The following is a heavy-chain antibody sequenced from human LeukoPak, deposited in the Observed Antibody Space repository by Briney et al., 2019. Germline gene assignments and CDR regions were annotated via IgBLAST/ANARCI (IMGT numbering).Heavy chain of an antibody. CDR1: GFTFSSYA. V-gene: IGHV3-23*03. CDR2: IKTDSSGT. D-gene: IGHD3-10*01. CDR3: ANRGRTDVGSYYFDS. Sequence: GGSLRLSCAASGFTFSSYAMSWIRQAPGKGLEWVSLIKTDSSGTYYADSVRGRFIVSRDNSNNMLYLQMNRLTADDTAIHYCANRGRTDVGSYYFDSWGQGTLVTVSS. J-gene: IGHJ4*02.